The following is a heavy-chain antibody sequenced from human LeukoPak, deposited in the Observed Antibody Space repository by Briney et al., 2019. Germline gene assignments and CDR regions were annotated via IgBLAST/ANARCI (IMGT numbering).Heavy chain of an antibody. CDR1: GFTFNSYA. CDR2: ISNDGSNQ. J-gene: IGHJ4*02. CDR3: ARDIRATVNTIPGV. V-gene: IGHV3-30-3*01. D-gene: IGHD4-17*01. Sequence: GRSLRLSCAASGFTFNSYATHWVRRAPGKGLQWLAVISNDGSNQYYADSAKGRFTISRDNSKNTLYMQVSSLRAEDTAVYYCARDIRATVNTIPGVWGQGTLVIVSS.